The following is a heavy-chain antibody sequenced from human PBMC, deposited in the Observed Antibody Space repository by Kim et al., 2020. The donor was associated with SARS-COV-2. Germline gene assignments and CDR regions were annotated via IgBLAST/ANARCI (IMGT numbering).Heavy chain of an antibody. J-gene: IGHJ1*01. CDR3: ARDPGAYCGGDCRDYFQH. Sequence: SVKVSCKASGGTFSSYAISWVRQAPGQGLEWMGGIIPIFGTANYAQKFQGRVTITADESTSTAYMELSSRRSEDTAVYYCARDPGAYCGGDCRDYFQHWGQGTLVTVSS. V-gene: IGHV1-69*13. CDR1: GGTFSSYA. D-gene: IGHD2-21*02. CDR2: IIPIFGTA.